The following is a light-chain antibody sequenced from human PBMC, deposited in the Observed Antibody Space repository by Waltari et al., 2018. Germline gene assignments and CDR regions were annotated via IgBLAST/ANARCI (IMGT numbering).Light chain of an antibody. J-gene: IGKJ1*01. V-gene: IGKV1-5*03. CDR3: QQYNSYRGT. Sequence: DIQMTQSPSTLSASVGDRVTITCRASQSISSWLARYQQKPGKAPKLLIYKASSLESGVPSRFSGSGSGTEFTLTISSLQPDDFATYYCQQYNSYRGTFGQGTKVEIK. CDR1: QSISSW. CDR2: KAS.